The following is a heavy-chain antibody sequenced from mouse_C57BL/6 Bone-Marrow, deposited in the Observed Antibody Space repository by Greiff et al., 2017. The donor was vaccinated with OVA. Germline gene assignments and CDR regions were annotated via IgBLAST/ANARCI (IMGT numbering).Heavy chain of an antibody. CDR1: GYTFTDYY. V-gene: IGHV1-75*01. CDR2: IFPGSGST. Sequence: QVQLQQSGPELVKPGASVKISCKASGYTFTDYYINWVKQRPGQGLEWIGWIFPGSGSTYYNEKFKGKSTLTVDKSSSTAYMLLSSLTSEDSAVYFCAREHHYYDSSAWFAYWGQGTLVTVSA. CDR3: AREHHYYDSSAWFAY. D-gene: IGHD1-1*01. J-gene: IGHJ3*01.